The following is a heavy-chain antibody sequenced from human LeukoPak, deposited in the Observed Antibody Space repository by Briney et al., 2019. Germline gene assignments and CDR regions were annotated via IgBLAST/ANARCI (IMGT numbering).Heavy chain of an antibody. Sequence: ASVTVSCKASGGTFSSYAISWVRQAPGQGLEWMGIINPSGGSTSYAQKFQGRVTMTRDTSASTVYMELSSLRSEDTAVYYCARVSVEMALGYWGQGTLVTVSS. J-gene: IGHJ4*02. CDR1: GGTFSSYA. CDR2: INPSGGST. V-gene: IGHV1-46*01. D-gene: IGHD5-24*01. CDR3: ARVSVEMALGY.